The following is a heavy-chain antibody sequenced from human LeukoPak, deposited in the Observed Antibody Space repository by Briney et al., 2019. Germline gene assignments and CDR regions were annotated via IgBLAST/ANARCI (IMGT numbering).Heavy chain of an antibody. V-gene: IGHV3-48*03. CDR1: GFTFNTYE. Sequence: PGGSLRLSCATSGFTFNTYEMNWVRLAPGKGLEWVSYITSSGDIKTYADPVKGRFTMSRDDAKNSVYLQMDSLRPEDTAVYYCARDIYVDEDFDYWGQGTLVSVSS. CDR3: ARDIYVDEDFDY. J-gene: IGHJ4*02. D-gene: IGHD3-10*02. CDR2: ITSSGDIK.